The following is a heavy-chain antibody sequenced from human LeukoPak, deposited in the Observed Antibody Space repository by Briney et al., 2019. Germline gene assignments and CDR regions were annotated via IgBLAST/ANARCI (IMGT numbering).Heavy chain of an antibody. CDR2: VYSSGST. CDR1: GGSISSYY. Sequence: SETLSLTCTVSGGSISSYYWSWIRQPAGKGLEWIGRVYSSGSTNYNPSLKSRVTMSVDTSKNQFSLKLSSVTAADTAVYYCARDGIYGKTADYWGQGTLVTVSS. V-gene: IGHV4-4*07. D-gene: IGHD1-14*01. CDR3: ARDGIYGKTADY. J-gene: IGHJ4*02.